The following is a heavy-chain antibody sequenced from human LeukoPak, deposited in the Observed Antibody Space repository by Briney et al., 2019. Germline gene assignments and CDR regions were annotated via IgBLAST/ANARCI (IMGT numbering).Heavy chain of an antibody. Sequence: ASVKVSCKASGYTFTAKYMHWVRQAAGQGLEWMGWINPNSGGTNYAQNFQGRVTMTRDTSVSTVYMELTRLTSDDTAVYFCARGGYSYAVDYWGQGTLVTVSS. D-gene: IGHD5-18*01. V-gene: IGHV1-2*02. CDR3: ARGGYSYAVDY. J-gene: IGHJ4*02. CDR1: GYTFTAKY. CDR2: INPNSGGT.